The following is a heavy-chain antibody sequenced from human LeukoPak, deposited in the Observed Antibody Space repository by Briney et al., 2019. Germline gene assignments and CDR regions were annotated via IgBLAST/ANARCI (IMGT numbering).Heavy chain of an antibody. CDR1: GFTFSSYS. CDR3: AKGSSAGRPYYFDY. CDR2: ISSSSSYI. J-gene: IGHJ4*02. D-gene: IGHD3-10*01. V-gene: IGHV3-21*04. Sequence: PGGSLRLSCAASGFTFSSYSMNWVRQAPGKGLEWVSSISSSSSYIYYADSVKGRFTISRDNSKNTLYLQMNSLRAEDTAMYYCAKGSSAGRPYYFDYWSQGTLVTVSS.